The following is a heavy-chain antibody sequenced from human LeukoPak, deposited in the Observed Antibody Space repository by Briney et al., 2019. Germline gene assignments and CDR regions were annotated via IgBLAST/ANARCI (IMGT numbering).Heavy chain of an antibody. CDR1: GFTFSSYG. D-gene: IGHD3-10*01. CDR3: AKEGAHYYGSGSYAAFDI. CDR2: ISYDGSNK. J-gene: IGHJ3*02. Sequence: GGSLRLSCAASGFTFSSYGMHWVRQAPGKGLEWVAVISYDGSNKYYADSVKGRFTISRDNSKNTLYLQMNSLRAEDTAVYYCAKEGAHYYGSGSYAAFDIWGQGTMVTVSS. V-gene: IGHV3-30*18.